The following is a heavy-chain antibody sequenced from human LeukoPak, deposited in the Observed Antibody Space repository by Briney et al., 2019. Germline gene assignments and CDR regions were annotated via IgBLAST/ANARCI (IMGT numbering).Heavy chain of an antibody. V-gene: IGHV4-31*01. CDR1: GXXIXXGGXX. J-gene: IGHJ6*02. Sequence: PSQTLSLTCTVXGXXIXXGGXXXXXXRXXXXXXXXXXXXXXXXXXXYYXXSLKSXXTISVDTSKNQFSLKLSSVTAADSAVYYCARDXYXXAQGGYYYYGMDVWGQGTTVTVSS. CDR3: ARDXYXXAQGGYYYYGMDV. CDR2: XXXXXXX. D-gene: IGHD1-26*01.